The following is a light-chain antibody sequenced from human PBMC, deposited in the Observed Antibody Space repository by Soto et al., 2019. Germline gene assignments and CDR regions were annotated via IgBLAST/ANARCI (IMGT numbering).Light chain of an antibody. CDR1: QSVSSN. V-gene: IGKV3D-15*01. CDR3: HQRQSWPRT. Sequence: TQSPATLSVSPGERATLSCRASQSVSSNLAWYQQKPGQAPRLLISGASTRATGVPARFSASGTGTDFTLTISDVQPEDFAVYYCHQRQSWPRTFGQGTKVDIK. J-gene: IGKJ1*01. CDR2: GAS.